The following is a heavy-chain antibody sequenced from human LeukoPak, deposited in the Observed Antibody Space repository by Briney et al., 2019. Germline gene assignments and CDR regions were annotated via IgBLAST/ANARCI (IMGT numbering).Heavy chain of an antibody. J-gene: IGHJ4*02. V-gene: IGHV1-18*01. CDR2: ISAYNGNT. D-gene: IGHD3-22*01. CDR1: GYTFTSYG. Sequence: GASVKVSCKASGYTFTSYGISWVRQAPGQGLGWIGWISAYNGNTNYAQKLQGRVTMTTDTSTSTAYMELRSLRSDDTAVYYCARPRQGSGYYYAFDYWGQGTLVTVSS. CDR3: ARPRQGSGYYYAFDY.